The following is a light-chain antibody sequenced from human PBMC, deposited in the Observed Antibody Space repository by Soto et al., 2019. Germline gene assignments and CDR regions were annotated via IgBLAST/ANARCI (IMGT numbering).Light chain of an antibody. CDR2: DAS. V-gene: IGKV3-11*01. Sequence: ERVLTQSPATLYLSHGERATLSCRASQSISNFLAWYQQKPGQAPRLLIYDASKRATDTPDRFIGSGSGTDFTLTISSLEPEDFAVYCCQQYGSSPRTFGQGTKA. J-gene: IGKJ1*01. CDR3: QQYGSSPRT. CDR1: QSISNF.